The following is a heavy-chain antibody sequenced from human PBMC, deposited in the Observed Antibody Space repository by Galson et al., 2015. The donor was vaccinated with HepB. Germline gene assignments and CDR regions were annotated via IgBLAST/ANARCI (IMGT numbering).Heavy chain of an antibody. CDR3: ARDSVWASHLNGGYYYYGMDV. CDR1: GFTFSSYA. V-gene: IGHV3-30*04. CDR2: ISYDGSNK. Sequence: SLRLSCAASGFTFSSYAMHWVRQAPGKGLEWVAVISYDGSNKYYTDSVKGRFTISRDDSKNTLYLQMNSLRAEDTAVYCCARDSVWASHLNGGYYYYGMDVCGQGTTVTVSS. D-gene: IGHD3-16*01. J-gene: IGHJ6*02.